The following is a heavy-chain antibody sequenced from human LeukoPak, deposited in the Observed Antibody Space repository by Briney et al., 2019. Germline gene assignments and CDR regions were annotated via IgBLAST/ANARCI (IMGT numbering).Heavy chain of an antibody. CDR3: ARRSEFGVLYYMDI. Sequence: GGSLRLSCVASGFTFSSYSMNWIRQAPGKGLEWVSYISGSSGTIYYADSVKGRFTISRDNAKNSLYLQMNSLRVEDTAVYYCARRSEFGVLYYMDIWGKGTTVTVSS. D-gene: IGHD3-16*01. J-gene: IGHJ6*03. CDR2: ISGSSGTI. CDR1: GFTFSSYS. V-gene: IGHV3-48*01.